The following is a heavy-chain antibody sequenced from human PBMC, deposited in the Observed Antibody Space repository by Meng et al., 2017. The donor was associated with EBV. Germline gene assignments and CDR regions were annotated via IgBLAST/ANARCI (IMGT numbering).Heavy chain of an antibody. J-gene: IGHJ5*02. CDR1: GYTFTSYD. D-gene: IGHD3-3*01. Sequence: QVAVGQCGAEVKKPGASVKVSCKASGYTFTSYDINWVRQATGQGLEWMGWMNPNSGNTGYAQKFQGRVTMTRNTSISTAYMELSSLRSEDTAVYYCARGVGTIFGVVIKNWFDPWGQGTLVTVSS. CDR3: ARGVGTIFGVVIKNWFDP. V-gene: IGHV1-8*01. CDR2: MNPNSGNT.